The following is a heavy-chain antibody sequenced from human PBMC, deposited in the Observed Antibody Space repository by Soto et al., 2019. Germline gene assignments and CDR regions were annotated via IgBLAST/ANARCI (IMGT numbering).Heavy chain of an antibody. V-gene: IGHV4-34*01. CDR2: INHSGST. CDR3: AGSGSYLTGHTFDI. CDR1: GGSCSGYY. D-gene: IGHD1-26*01. Sequence: AETLSLTCAVYGGSCSGYYWSWIRQPPGKGLEWIGEINHSGSTNYNPSLKSRVTISVDTSKNQFSLKLRFVTAADTAVYYCAGSGSYLTGHTFDIWGQGTMVTVSS. J-gene: IGHJ3*02.